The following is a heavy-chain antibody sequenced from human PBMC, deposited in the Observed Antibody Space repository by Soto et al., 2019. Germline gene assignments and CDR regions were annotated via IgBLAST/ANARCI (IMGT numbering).Heavy chain of an antibody. CDR1: NGSVSSGTYY. Sequence: SETLSLTCTVSNGSVSSGTYYWSWIRQPPGKGLEWIGYIYYSGSTNFNPSLKSRVTISVDTSKNQFSLKLTSVTAADTAVYYCARAGQWLATGGLDYWGQGTLVTVSS. J-gene: IGHJ4*02. V-gene: IGHV4-61*01. D-gene: IGHD6-19*01. CDR2: IYYSGST. CDR3: ARAGQWLATGGLDY.